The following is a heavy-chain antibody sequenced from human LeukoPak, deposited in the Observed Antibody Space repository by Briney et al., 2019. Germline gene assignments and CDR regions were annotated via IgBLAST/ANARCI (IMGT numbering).Heavy chain of an antibody. J-gene: IGHJ4*02. CDR2: IKQDGSEK. Sequence: GGSLRLSCVASGFPFSSYWLTWVRQAPGKGLEWVANIKQDGSEKYYVDSVKGRFTISRDNGKNSLYLQMNSLRAEDTAVYYCARCGGWKWEGSDYWVQGILVTVSS. D-gene: IGHD1-26*01. CDR3: ARCGGWKWEGSDY. CDR1: GFPFSSYW. V-gene: IGHV3-7*01.